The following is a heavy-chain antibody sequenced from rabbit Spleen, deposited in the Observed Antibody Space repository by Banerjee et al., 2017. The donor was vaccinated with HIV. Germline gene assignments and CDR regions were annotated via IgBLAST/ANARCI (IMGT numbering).Heavy chain of an antibody. D-gene: IGHD8-1*01. Sequence: SVYYMCWVRQAPGKGLEWIGCMYPDGVGSTAYATWAKGRFTCSKTSSTTVDLKMTSLTVADTATYFCARDSGSSFSSYGMDLWGPGTLVTVS. CDR2: MYPDGVGST. J-gene: IGHJ6*01. V-gene: IGHV1S40*01. CDR1: SVYY. CDR3: ARDSGSSFSSYGMDL.